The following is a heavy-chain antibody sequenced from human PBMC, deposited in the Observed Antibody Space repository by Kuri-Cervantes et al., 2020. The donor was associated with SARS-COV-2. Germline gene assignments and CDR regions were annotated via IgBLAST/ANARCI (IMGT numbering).Heavy chain of an antibody. V-gene: IGHV3-21*04. CDR1: GLPFNFNSYS. D-gene: IGHD3-3*01. J-gene: IGHJ4*02. Sequence: GESLKISCAASGLPFNFNSYSMNWVRQAPGKGLEWVSSISRSSYIFYADSVKGRFTISRDNSKNTLYLQVISLRAEDTALYYCAKDYFSDTSNYFDYWGQGALVTVSS. CDR3: AKDYFSDTSNYFDY. CDR2: ISRSSYI.